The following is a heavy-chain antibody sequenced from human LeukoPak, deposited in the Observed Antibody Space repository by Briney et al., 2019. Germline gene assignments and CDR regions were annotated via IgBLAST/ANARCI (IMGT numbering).Heavy chain of an antibody. J-gene: IGHJ3*02. Sequence: ASVKVSCKASGYTFTSYYMHWVRQAPGQGLEWMGIINPSGGSTSYAQKFQGGVTMTRDMSTSTDYMELSSLRSEDTAVYYCARVEVLRYFDWLLFPYKGGRLDAFDIWGQGTMVTVSS. D-gene: IGHD3-9*01. CDR3: ARVEVLRYFDWLLFPYKGGRLDAFDI. CDR1: GYTFTSYY. CDR2: INPSGGST. V-gene: IGHV1-46*01.